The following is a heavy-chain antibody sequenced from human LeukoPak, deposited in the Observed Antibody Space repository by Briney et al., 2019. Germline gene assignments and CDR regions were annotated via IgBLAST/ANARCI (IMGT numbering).Heavy chain of an antibody. CDR1: GGSIRSSSHY. J-gene: IGHJ4*02. V-gene: IGHV4-39*01. CDR2: ISYAGRT. Sequence: SETLSLTCTVSGGSIRSSSHYYSWIHQPPGKGLEWVASISYAGRTYYNPSLKSRVIISEDTSKKQFSLRLSSVTAADTAVYYCARHDSSGYKYWGQGTLVTVSS. CDR3: ARHDSSGYKY. D-gene: IGHD3-22*01.